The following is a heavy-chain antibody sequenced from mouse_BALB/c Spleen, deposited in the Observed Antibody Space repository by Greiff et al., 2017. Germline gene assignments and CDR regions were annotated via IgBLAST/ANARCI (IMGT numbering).Heavy chain of an antibody. CDR3: NARGYGNTWFAY. CDR1: GFNIKDYY. CDR2: IDPENGDT. J-gene: IGHJ3*01. D-gene: IGHD2-10*02. Sequence: EVQLQQSGAELVRSGASVKLSCTASGFNIKDYYMHWVKQRPEQGLEWIGWIDPENGDTEYAPKFQGKATMTADTSSNTAYLQLSSLTSEDTAVYYCNARGYGNTWFAYWGQGTLVTVSA. V-gene: IGHV14-4*02.